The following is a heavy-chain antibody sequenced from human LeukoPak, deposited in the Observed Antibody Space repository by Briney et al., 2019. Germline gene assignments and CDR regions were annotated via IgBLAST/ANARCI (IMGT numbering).Heavy chain of an antibody. D-gene: IGHD3-3*01. J-gene: IGHJ4*02. CDR3: ARDSILGVIRYYFDY. CDR1: GYTFTAYY. Sequence: GASVKVSCKASGYTFTAYYMHWLRQAPGQGLEWMGWINPNSGGTNYAQKFQGGVTMTRDTSISTAYMELSGLRSDDTAMYFCARDSILGVIRYYFDYWGQGTLVTVSS. CDR2: INPNSGGT. V-gene: IGHV1-2*02.